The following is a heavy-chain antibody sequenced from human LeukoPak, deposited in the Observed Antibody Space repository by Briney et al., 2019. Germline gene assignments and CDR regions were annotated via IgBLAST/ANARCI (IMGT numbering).Heavy chain of an antibody. J-gene: IGHJ6*03. Sequence: SETLSLTCTVSGGSISSYYWSWIQQPAGKGLEWIGRIYTSGSTNYNPSLKSRVTISVDTSKNQFSLKLSSVTAADTAVYYCARDSFRGVAMDVWGKGTTVTISS. CDR3: ARDSFRGVAMDV. D-gene: IGHD3-16*01. CDR1: GGSISSYY. CDR2: IYTSGST. V-gene: IGHV4-4*07.